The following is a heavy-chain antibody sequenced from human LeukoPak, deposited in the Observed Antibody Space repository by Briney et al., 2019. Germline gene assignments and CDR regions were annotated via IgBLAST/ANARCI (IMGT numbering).Heavy chain of an antibody. CDR2: IKQDGSEK. D-gene: IGHD3-3*01. CDR3: ARDWKYYDFWSGYHNWFDP. V-gene: IGHV3-7*01. J-gene: IGHJ5*02. CDR1: GFTFSSYW. Sequence: GGSLRLSCAASGFTFSSYWMSWVRQAPGKGLEWVANIKQDGSEKYYVDSVKGRFTISRDNAKNSLYLQMNSLRAEDTAVHYCARDWKYYDFWSGYHNWFDPWGQGTLVTVSS.